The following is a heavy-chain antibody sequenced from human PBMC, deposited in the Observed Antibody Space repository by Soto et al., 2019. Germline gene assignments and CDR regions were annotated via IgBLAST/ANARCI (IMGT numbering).Heavy chain of an antibody. CDR3: ATSWQWLSP. CDR2: ISTRGDTI. CDR1: GFTFSDWY. J-gene: IGHJ5*02. D-gene: IGHD6-19*01. V-gene: IGHV3-11*01. Sequence: GSLRLSCAASGFTFSDWYMTWIRQAPGKGLEWLSYISTRGDTIKYADSVKGRFTISRDNAKNSLYLQMSSLRVEDKAVYYCATSWQWLSPWGQGTPVTVSS.